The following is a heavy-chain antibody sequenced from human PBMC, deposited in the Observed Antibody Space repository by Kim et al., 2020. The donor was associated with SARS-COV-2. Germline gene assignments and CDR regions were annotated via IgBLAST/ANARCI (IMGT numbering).Heavy chain of an antibody. CDR3: AKDRIVVVPAAILLRPGYFDL. Sequence: GGSLRLSCAASGFTFSSYAMSWVRQAPGKGLEWVSAISGSGGSTYYADSGKGRFTISRDNSKNTLYLQMNSLRAEDTAVYYCAKDRIVVVPAAILLRPGYFDLWGRGTLVTVSS. CDR2: ISGSGGST. CDR1: GFTFSSYA. J-gene: IGHJ2*01. D-gene: IGHD2-2*01. V-gene: IGHV3-23*01.